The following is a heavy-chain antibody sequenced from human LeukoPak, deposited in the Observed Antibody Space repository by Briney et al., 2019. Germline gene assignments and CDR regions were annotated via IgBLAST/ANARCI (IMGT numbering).Heavy chain of an antibody. D-gene: IGHD5-24*01. CDR2: IIPILGIA. Sequence: SVKVSCKASGGTFSSYAISWVRQAPGQGLEWMGRIIPILGIANYAQKFQGRVTITADKSTSTAYMELSSLRSEDTAVYYCARDRDGYNLFDYWGQGTLVTVSS. CDR3: ARDRDGYNLFDY. CDR1: GGTFSSYA. V-gene: IGHV1-69*04. J-gene: IGHJ4*02.